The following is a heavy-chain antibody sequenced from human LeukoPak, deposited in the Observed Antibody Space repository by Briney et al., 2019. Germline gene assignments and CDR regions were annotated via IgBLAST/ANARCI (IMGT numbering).Heavy chain of an antibody. J-gene: IGHJ4*02. Sequence: GGSLRLACSASRFTFSSSLMFWVRQAPGKGPEYVAAISANGGTSYHADTVYGRFQISRDNPQNTLYLQMSSLRPEDTAVYYCVKDSGQGGFDYWGRGTLVTVSS. D-gene: IGHD3-16*01. V-gene: IGHV3-64D*09. CDR2: ISANGGTS. CDR3: VKDSGQGGFDY. CDR1: RFTFSSSL.